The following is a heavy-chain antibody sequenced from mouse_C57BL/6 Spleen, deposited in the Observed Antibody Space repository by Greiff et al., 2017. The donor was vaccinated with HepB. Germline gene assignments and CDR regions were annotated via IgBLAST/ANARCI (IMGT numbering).Heavy chain of an antibody. J-gene: IGHJ3*01. CDR2: IDPSDSYT. CDR3: ASPISAWFAY. CDR1: GYTFTSYW. V-gene: IGHV1-50*01. Sequence: QVQLQQPGAELVKPGASVKLSCKASGYTFTSYWMQWVKQRPGQGLEWIGEIDPSDSYTNYNQKFKGKATLTVDTSSSTAYMQLSSLTSEDSAVYYCASPISAWFAYWGQGTLVTVSA.